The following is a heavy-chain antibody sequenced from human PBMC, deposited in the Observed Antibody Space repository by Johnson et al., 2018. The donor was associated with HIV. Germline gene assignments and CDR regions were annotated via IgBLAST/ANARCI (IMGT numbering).Heavy chain of an antibody. CDR3: ARACRDGYTCDAFDI. J-gene: IGHJ3*02. V-gene: IGHV3-66*01. D-gene: IGHD5-24*01. CDR1: GFTFSSYA. Sequence: VQLVESGGGLVQPGGSLRLSCAASGFTFSSYAMSWVRQAPGKGLEWVSVLFSGGSIYFADSVTGRFTISRDNSKNTLYLQMNSLRAEDTAVYYCARACRDGYTCDAFDIWGQGTMVTVSS. CDR2: LFSGGSI.